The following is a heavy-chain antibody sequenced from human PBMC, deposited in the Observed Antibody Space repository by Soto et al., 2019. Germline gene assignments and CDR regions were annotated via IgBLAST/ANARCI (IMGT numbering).Heavy chain of an antibody. J-gene: IGHJ4*02. V-gene: IGHV4-4*02. CDR2: IYQSGNT. CDR1: GGSISTNNW. Sequence: QVQLQESGPGLVKPLGTLSLTCTVSGGSISTNNWWMWVRQSPEKGLEWIGEIYQSGNTNYNPYYKSRVTMSVDNSKNESSLKVTSVTAEDTAIYYCARHRGAGTFTGFDYWGQGTLVTVSS. D-gene: IGHD6-19*01. CDR3: ARHRGAGTFTGFDY.